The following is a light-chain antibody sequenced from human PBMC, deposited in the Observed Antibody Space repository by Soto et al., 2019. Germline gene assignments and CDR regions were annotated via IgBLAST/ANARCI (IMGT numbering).Light chain of an antibody. CDR3: QQYNNWPPRGT. J-gene: IGKJ1*01. V-gene: IGKV3-15*01. CDR2: GAS. CDR1: QSVSSN. Sequence: EIVTTQSPATLSVSPGERATLSCRASQSVSSNLAWYQQKPGQAPRLLIYGASTRATGIPARFSGSGSGTDFTLTISSLQSEDVAVYYCQQYNNWPPRGTFGQGTKVEIK.